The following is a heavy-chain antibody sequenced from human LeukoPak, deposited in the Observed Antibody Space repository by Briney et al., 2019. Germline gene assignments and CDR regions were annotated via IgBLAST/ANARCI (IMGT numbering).Heavy chain of an antibody. D-gene: IGHD6-19*01. CDR2: IYWDEDK. V-gene: IGHV2-5*02. Sequence: GPTLVNPTQTLTLTCTFSGFSLSPSGGGVGWIRQPPGKALERLAIIYWDEDKRYSPSLKSRLTITKDTSKNQVVLTMTNMDPVDTATYYCAHSGWLDAFDIWGQGTMVTVSS. CDR1: GFSLSPSGGG. J-gene: IGHJ3*02. CDR3: AHSGWLDAFDI.